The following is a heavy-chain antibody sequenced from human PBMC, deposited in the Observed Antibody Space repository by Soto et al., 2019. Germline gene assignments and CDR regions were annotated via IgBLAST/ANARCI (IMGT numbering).Heavy chain of an antibody. J-gene: IGHJ4*02. CDR2: ISSSSSTI. CDR1: VFTFSSYS. D-gene: IGHD3-22*01. V-gene: IGHV3-48*02. CDR3: AALEVGRPTYYYDSSGYDY. Sequence: VGSLRLSCASSVFTFSSYSMNCVRHSPGKWLEWVSYISSSSSTIYYADSVKGRFTISRDNAKNSLYLQMNSLRDEDTAVYYCAALEVGRPTYYYDSSGYDYWGQGTLVTVSS.